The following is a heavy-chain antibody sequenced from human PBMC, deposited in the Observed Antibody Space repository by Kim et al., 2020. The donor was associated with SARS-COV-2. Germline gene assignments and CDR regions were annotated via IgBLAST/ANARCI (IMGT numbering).Heavy chain of an antibody. Sequence: ASVKVSCKASGYTFTSYGISWVRQAPGQGLEWMGWISAYNGNTNYAQKLQGRVTMTTDTSTSTAYMELRSLRSDDTAVYYCARLHLYSSVVGIRFDPWGQGTLVTVSS. CDR1: GYTFTSYG. D-gene: IGHD6-25*01. CDR3: ARLHLYSSVVGIRFDP. CDR2: ISAYNGNT. J-gene: IGHJ5*02. V-gene: IGHV1-18*04.